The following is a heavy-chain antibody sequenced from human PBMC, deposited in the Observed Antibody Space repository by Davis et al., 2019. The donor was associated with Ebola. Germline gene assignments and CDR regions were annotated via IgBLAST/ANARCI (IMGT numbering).Heavy chain of an antibody. V-gene: IGHV3-48*02. CDR2: ISSSSSTI. J-gene: IGHJ1*01. D-gene: IGHD3-22*01. CDR3: ASDGYYYDSSGYSVEYFQH. CDR1: GFTFSSYA. Sequence: PGGSLRLSCAASGFTFSSYAMHWVRQAPGKGLEWVSYISSSSSTIYYADSVKGRFTISRDNAKNSLYLQMNSLRDEDTAVYYCASDGYYYDSSGYSVEYFQHWGQGTLVTVSS.